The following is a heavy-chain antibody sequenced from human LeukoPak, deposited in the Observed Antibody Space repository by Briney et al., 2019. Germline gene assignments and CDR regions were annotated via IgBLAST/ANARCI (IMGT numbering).Heavy chain of an antibody. D-gene: IGHD2-15*01. CDR2: IYYSGST. J-gene: IGHJ3*02. CDR1: GGSISSGGYY. Sequence: SETLSLTCTVSGGSISSGGYYWSWIRQHPGKGLEWIGYIYYSGSTYYNPSLKSRVTISVDTSKNQFSLKLSSVTAADTAVYYCARESGYCSGGSCYLGALDIWGQGTMVTVSS. V-gene: IGHV4-31*03. CDR3: ARESGYCSGGSCYLGALDI.